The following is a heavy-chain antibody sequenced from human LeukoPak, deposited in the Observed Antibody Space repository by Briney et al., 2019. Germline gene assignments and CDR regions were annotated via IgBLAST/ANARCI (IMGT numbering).Heavy chain of an antibody. CDR1: GFTVSSDF. J-gene: IGHJ4*02. V-gene: IGHV3-53*01. Sequence: GGSLRLSCAASGFTVSSDFMSWVRQATGKGLEWVALINSGGSTYYADSVKGRFTISRDNSKNTLNFQMNNLRAEDTAVYYCAAFRGDYWGQGTLVSLSS. CDR2: INSGGST. D-gene: IGHD3-3*02. CDR3: AAFRGDY.